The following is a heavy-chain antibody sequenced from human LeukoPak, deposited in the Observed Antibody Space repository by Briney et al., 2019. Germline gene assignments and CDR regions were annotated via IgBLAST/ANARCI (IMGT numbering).Heavy chain of an antibody. CDR1: GFTFSSYA. D-gene: IGHD2-2*01. V-gene: IGHV3-30-3*01. CDR3: AGDGPAGEGYCSSTSCPRNNWFDP. J-gene: IGHJ5*02. Sequence: GGSLRLSCAASGFTFSSYAMHWVRQAPGKGLEWVAVISYDGSNKYYADSVKGRFTISRDNSKNTLYLQMNSLRAEDTAVYYCAGDGPAGEGYCSSTSCPRNNWFDPWGQGTLVTVSS. CDR2: ISYDGSNK.